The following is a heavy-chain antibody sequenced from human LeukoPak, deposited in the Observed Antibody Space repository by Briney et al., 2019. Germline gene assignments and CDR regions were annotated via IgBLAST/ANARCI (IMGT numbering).Heavy chain of an antibody. CDR2: INPNSGNT. D-gene: IGHD1-1*01. J-gene: IGHJ3*02. CDR3: ARHWNAGPDAFDI. CDR1: GYTFTGYY. V-gene: IGHV1-18*04. Sequence: GASVKVSCKASGYTFTGYYMHWVRQAPGQGLEWMGWINPNSGNTNYAQKLQGRVTMTTDTSTSTAYMELRSLRSDDTAVYYCARHWNAGPDAFDIWGQGTMVTVSS.